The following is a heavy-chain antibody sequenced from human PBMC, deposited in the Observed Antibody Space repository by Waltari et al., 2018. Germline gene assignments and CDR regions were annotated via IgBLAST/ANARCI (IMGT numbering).Heavy chain of an antibody. CDR2: IYYSGST. CDR3: ARGSSGAPFDL. Sequence: QVQLQESGPGLVKPSETLSLTCTVPGGSISSHYWSWIRQPPGKGLEWIGYIYYSGSTNYNPSLKSRVTISVDTSKNQFSLKLSSVTAADTAMYYCARGSSGAPFDLWGRGTLVTVSS. CDR1: GGSISSHY. V-gene: IGHV4-59*11. J-gene: IGHJ2*01. D-gene: IGHD6-19*01.